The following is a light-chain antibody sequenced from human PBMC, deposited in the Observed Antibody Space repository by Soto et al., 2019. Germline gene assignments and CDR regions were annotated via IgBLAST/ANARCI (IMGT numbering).Light chain of an antibody. V-gene: IGKV1-39*01. J-gene: IGKJ1*01. CDR3: QHHYNFPWT. CDR2: AAS. CDR1: QYIRDS. Sequence: DIQMTQSPSSLSASIGDRVTITCRASQYIRDSLNRFQQKPGKAPKLLMYAASTLQTGVSARFSGGGSGTDFTLTIDNLQPEDLATYFCQHHYNFPWTFGQGTRVEI.